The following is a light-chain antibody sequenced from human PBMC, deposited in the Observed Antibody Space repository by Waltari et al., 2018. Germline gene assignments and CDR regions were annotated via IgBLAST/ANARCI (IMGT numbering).Light chain of an antibody. CDR1: QNVNSW. CDR2: AAS. CDR3: QQYETYSGT. J-gene: IGKJ1*01. V-gene: IGKV1-5*01. Sequence: IQITQSPSTLSASAVSRVTITCRASQNVNSWLAWYQQKPGKAPKLLIHAASSLQSGVPSRFSGGGSGTEFTLTISNLQPDDFATYYCQQYETYSGTFGQGTKVEIK.